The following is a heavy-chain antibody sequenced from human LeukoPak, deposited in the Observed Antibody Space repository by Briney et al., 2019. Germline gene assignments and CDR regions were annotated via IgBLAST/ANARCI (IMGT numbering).Heavy chain of an antibody. Sequence: ASVKVSCKASGYTLTSYYMHWMRHAPAQGLEWKGIIKTNGGSTSYAQKFQGRVTMNRDTSMRTVDMELSSLRSEDTAVYDCARGLLGIARSVDYWGQGTLVTVSS. D-gene: IGHD7-27*01. CDR2: IKTNGGST. J-gene: IGHJ4*02. CDR1: GYTLTSYY. V-gene: IGHV1-46*01. CDR3: ARGLLGIARSVDY.